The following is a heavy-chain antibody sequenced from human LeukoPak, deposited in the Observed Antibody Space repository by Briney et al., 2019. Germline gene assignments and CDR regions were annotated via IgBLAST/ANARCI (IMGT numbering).Heavy chain of an antibody. D-gene: IGHD2-15*01. J-gene: IGHJ6*03. CDR1: GFTFDDYG. Sequence: GGSLRLSCAASGFTFDDYGMSWVRQAPGKGLEWVSGINWNGGSTGYADSVKGRFTISRDNAKNSLYLQMNSLRAEDTALYYCARLPADHCSGGSCYLNYYYYYMDVWGKGTTVTVSS. V-gene: IGHV3-20*04. CDR3: ARLPADHCSGGSCYLNYYYYYMDV. CDR2: INWNGGST.